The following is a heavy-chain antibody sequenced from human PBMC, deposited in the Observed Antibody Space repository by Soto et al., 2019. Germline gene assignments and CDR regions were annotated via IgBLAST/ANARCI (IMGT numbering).Heavy chain of an antibody. CDR3: AREKVGTTFFDN. J-gene: IGHJ4*02. V-gene: IGHV4-38-2*02. D-gene: IGHD1-1*01. Sequence: ETLSLTCSVAGFAISRGYYWSWVRQPPGKGLEWIGSIYPSVSSYHNPSLETRVRLSIDTSKNQFTLNLTSVTAADTALYYCAREKVGTTFFDNWGQGIQVTVSS. CDR1: GFAISRGYY. CDR2: IYPSVSS.